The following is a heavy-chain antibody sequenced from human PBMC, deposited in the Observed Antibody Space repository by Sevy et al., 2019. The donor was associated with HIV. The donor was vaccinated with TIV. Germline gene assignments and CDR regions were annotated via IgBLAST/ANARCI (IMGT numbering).Heavy chain of an antibody. D-gene: IGHD2-15*01. Sequence: GGSLRLSCAASGSTFNTYAINWVRQAPGKGLEWVSAVRGTGGSTYYADSVKGRFTISRDDSKNTVYLQMNSLRGEDTAIYYCAVFASFGPYDYWGQGTLVTVSS. CDR2: VRGTGGST. CDR1: GSTFNTYA. V-gene: IGHV3-23*01. CDR3: AVFASFGPYDY. J-gene: IGHJ4*02.